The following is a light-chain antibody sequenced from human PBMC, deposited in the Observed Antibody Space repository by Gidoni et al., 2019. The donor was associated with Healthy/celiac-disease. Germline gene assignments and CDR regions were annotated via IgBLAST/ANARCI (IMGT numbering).Light chain of an antibody. CDR1: QSISSY. CDR3: QQSYSTPWT. J-gene: IGKJ1*01. Sequence: DIQMTPSPPSLSASVGDSVTITCRASQSISSYLNWYQQKPGKAPKLLIYAASSLQSGVPSRFSGSGSGTDFTLTISSLQPEDFATYYCQQSYSTPWTFGQGTKVEIK. CDR2: AAS. V-gene: IGKV1-39*01.